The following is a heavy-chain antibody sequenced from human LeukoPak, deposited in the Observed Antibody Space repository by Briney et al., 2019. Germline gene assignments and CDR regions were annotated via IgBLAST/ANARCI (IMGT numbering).Heavy chain of an antibody. V-gene: IGHV4-34*01. CDR2: INHSGST. Sequence: SETLSLTCAVYGGSFSGYYWSWIRQPPGKGLEWIGEINHSGSTNYNPSLKSRVTISVDTSKNQFSLKLSSVTAADTAVYYCARSNGYSYGYIEYYFDYWGQGTLITVSS. J-gene: IGHJ4*02. CDR1: GGSFSGYY. D-gene: IGHD5-18*01. CDR3: ARSNGYSYGYIEYYFDY.